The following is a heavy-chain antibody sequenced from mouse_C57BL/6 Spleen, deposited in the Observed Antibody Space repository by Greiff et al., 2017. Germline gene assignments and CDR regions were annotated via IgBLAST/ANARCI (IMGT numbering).Heavy chain of an antibody. V-gene: IGHV1-50*01. CDR3: AMGGYGSLDY. Sequence: QQSCKASGYTFTSYWMQWVKQRPGQGLEWIGEIDPSDSYTNYNQKFKGKATLTVDTSSSTAYMQLSSLTSEDSAVYYCAMGGYGSLDYWGQGTTLTVSS. J-gene: IGHJ2*01. CDR1: GYTFTSYW. D-gene: IGHD1-1*01. CDR2: IDPSDSYT.